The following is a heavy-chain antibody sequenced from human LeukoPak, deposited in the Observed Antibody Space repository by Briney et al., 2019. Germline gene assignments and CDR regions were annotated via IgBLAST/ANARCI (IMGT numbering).Heavy chain of an antibody. CDR2: IYPGDSDT. V-gene: IGHV5-51*01. CDR1: GYRFSTYW. J-gene: IGHJ6*03. CDR3: ARLGCSSPNCYKDKGYYFYYYMNV. D-gene: IGHD2-2*02. Sequence: GESLQISCQGSGYRFSTYWIAWVRQMPGKGLEWMGNIYPGDSDTRYSPSFQGQVTISADMSINTAYLQWGSLKASDTAMYYCARLGCSSPNCYKDKGYYFYYYMNVWGKGTTVTVSS.